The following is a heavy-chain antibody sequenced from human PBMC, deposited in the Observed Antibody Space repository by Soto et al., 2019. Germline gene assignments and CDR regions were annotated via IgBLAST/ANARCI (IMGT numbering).Heavy chain of an antibody. D-gene: IGHD5-18*01. CDR1: GGSISSSNW. Sequence: QVQLQESGPGLVKPSGTLSLTCAVSGGSISSSNWWSWVRQPPGKGLEWIGEMYHSGSTNYNPPLKSRVTISVDNSKNQFSLKRSSVNAADTAVYYCARYSYVPKRFDPWGQGTLVTVSS. V-gene: IGHV4-4*02. J-gene: IGHJ5*02. CDR3: ARYSYVPKRFDP. CDR2: MYHSGST.